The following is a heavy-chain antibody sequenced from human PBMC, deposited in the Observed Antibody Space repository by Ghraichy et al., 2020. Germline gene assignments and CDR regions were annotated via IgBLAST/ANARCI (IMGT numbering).Heavy chain of an antibody. D-gene: IGHD6-19*01. CDR1: GGSVSSSNYY. CDR2: IHHSGST. CDR3: ARVIGTVEVAGTGKYYFDY. J-gene: IGHJ4*02. Sequence: SETLSLTCTVSGGSVSSSNYYWGWIRQPPGKGLEWIANIHHSGSTYYNPSLKSRVTISIDTSKNQFSLNVTSLTAADTAVYYCARVIGTVEVAGTGKYYFDYWGQGTLGTVSS. V-gene: IGHV4-39*01.